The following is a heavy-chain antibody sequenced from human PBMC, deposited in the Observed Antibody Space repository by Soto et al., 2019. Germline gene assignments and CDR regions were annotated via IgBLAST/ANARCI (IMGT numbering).Heavy chain of an antibody. V-gene: IGHV1-58*01. Sequence: QMQLVQSGPEVKKPGTSVKVSCRASGLTFTSFGVQWVRQARGQRLEWIGWIVVGSGSTNYAQNFQERVTITRDMSTXXAXXXXXXXXXXXXXXXXXXXXXXXXXXXXGXXWGQGTLVTVSS. J-gene: IGHJ4*02. CDR2: IVVGSGST. CDR3: XXXXXXXXXXXGXX. CDR1: GLTFTSFG.